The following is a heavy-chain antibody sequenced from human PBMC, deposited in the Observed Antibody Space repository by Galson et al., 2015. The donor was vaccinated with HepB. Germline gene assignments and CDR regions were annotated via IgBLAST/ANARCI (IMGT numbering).Heavy chain of an antibody. V-gene: IGHV5-51*03. CDR2: VYPGKTKS. J-gene: IGHJ4*02. CDR3: ARCMPALDGCFDY. Sequence: QSGAEVKKPGESLKISCKGSGYSFVNFCIGWVRQMPGKGLEWMGIVYPGKTKSIYSPSFQGQVTISADKSIGVAYLQWTSLKASDTATYYCARCMPALDGCFDYWGLGTLVTVSS. D-gene: IGHD2-8*01. CDR1: GYSFVNFC.